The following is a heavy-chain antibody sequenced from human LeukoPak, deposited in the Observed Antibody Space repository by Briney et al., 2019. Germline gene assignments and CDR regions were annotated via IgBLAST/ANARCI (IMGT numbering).Heavy chain of an antibody. Sequence: GGSLRLSCAASGFTFSSCGMHWVRQAPGKGLEWVAVIWYDGSNKYYADSVKGRFTISRDNSKNTLYLQMNSLRAEDTAVYYCARVSGIAVAGTDYWGQGTLVTVSS. V-gene: IGHV3-33*01. CDR2: IWYDGSNK. D-gene: IGHD6-19*01. J-gene: IGHJ4*02. CDR1: GFTFSSCG. CDR3: ARVSGIAVAGTDY.